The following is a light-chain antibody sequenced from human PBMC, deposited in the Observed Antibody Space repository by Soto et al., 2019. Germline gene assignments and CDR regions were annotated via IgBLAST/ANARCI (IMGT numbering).Light chain of an antibody. CDR3: GSWDSSLSADV. J-gene: IGLJ1*01. CDR1: ASNIGSFV. V-gene: IGLV1-51*01. CDR2: DDN. Sequence: QSVLTQSPSASGTPGQRVTISCSGSASNIGSFVVTWYRQFPGSAPKLLIYDDNKRPSGIPDRFSGSKSGTSATLGITGFQTGDEADYYCGSWDSSLSADVFGTGTKLTVL.